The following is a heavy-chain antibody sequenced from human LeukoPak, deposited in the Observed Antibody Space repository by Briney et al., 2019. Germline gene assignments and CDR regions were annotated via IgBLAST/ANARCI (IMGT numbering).Heavy chain of an antibody. V-gene: IGHV1-2*02. CDR3: PRAMVRGIKLFDP. CDR1: GYTFTGYY. J-gene: IGHJ5*02. CDR2: INPNSGGT. D-gene: IGHD3-10*01. Sequence: ASVKVSCKASGYTFTGYYMHWVRQAPGQGLEWMGWINPNSGGTNYAQKFQGRVTMTRDTSISTAYMELSRLRSDGTAVYFCPRAMVRGIKLFDPWGQGTLVTVSS.